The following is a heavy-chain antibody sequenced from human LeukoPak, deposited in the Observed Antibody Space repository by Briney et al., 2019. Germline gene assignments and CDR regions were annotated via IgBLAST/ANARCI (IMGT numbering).Heavy chain of an antibody. CDR2: INHSGST. Sequence: PSETLSLTCAVYGGSFSGYYWSWIRQPPGKGLEWIGEINHSGSTNYNPSLKSRVTISVDTSKNQFSLKLSSVTAADTAAYYRARGRWRRLLLGRDAFDIWGQGTMVTVSS. J-gene: IGHJ3*02. CDR3: ARGRWRRLLLGRDAFDI. CDR1: GGSFSGYY. V-gene: IGHV4-34*01. D-gene: IGHD3-22*01.